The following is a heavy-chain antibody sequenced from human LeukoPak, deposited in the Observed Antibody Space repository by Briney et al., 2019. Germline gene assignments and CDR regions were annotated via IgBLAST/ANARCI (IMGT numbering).Heavy chain of an antibody. CDR2: VYFSGST. CDR1: GGYLSHYL. J-gene: IGHJ4*02. Sequence: PSETLSLTCTVSGGYLSHYLWSWIRQPPGKGLEWIGSVYFSGSTNYNPSLMSRVTISIDTSKNHFSLKLDSVTAADTAVYFCARTHYHYDSNIESYRPTHFDHWGQGSLVTVSS. CDR3: ARTHYHYDSNIESYRPTHFDH. V-gene: IGHV4-59*01. D-gene: IGHD3-16*01.